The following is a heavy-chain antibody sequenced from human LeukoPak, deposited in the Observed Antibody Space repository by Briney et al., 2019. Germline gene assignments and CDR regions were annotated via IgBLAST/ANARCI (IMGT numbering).Heavy chain of an antibody. J-gene: IGHJ4*02. CDR1: GFTFSSYE. Sequence: GGSLRLSCVASGFTFSSYEMSWVRQAPGKGLEWVSYISSSDTIYYADSVKGRFSISRDNGKSSVYLQMNSLRAEDTAVYYCARDFGGAADYWGQGTLVTVSS. CDR2: ISSSDTI. D-gene: IGHD3-16*01. CDR3: ARDFGGAADY. V-gene: IGHV3-48*03.